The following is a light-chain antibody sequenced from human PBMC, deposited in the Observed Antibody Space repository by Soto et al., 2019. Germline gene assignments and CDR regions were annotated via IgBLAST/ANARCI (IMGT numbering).Light chain of an antibody. CDR3: LQHNGYPFT. CDR2: AAS. V-gene: IGKV1-17*01. J-gene: IGKJ3*01. CDR1: QDIRSD. Sequence: DIQMTQSPSSLSASVGDRVTITCRASQDIRSDLGWFQQKPGKAPKRLIYAASTLESGVPSRFSGSRSGTEFTLTISSLQPEDFATYYCLQHNGYPFTFGPGTKVDI.